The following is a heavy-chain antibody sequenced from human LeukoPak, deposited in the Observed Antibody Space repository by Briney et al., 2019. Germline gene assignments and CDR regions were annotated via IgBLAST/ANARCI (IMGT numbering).Heavy chain of an antibody. CDR3: AKDRSPIVVVPADAFDI. D-gene: IGHD2-2*01. Sequence: QTGGSLRLSCAASGFTFSSYGMHWVRQAPGKGLEWVAVIWYGGSNKYYADSVKGRFTISRDNSKNTLYLQMNSLRAEDTAVYYCAKDRSPIVVVPADAFDIWGQGTMVTVSS. CDR1: GFTFSSYG. CDR2: IWYGGSNK. V-gene: IGHV3-33*06. J-gene: IGHJ3*02.